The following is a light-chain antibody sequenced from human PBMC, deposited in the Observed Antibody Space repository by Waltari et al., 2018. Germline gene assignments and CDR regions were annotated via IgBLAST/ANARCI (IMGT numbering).Light chain of an antibody. CDR1: QSVGSSS. V-gene: IGKV3-20*01. Sequence: EIVLTQSPGSASLSPGERVTLSCRARQSVGSSSLAWYQQKPGQAPRLVIYRASWRATGILDRFSGRGYGEDFCLTISSMEPEDFEVYYCQHNGTVPATSEQGTKVEMK. CDR2: RAS. J-gene: IGKJ1*01. CDR3: QHNGTVPAT.